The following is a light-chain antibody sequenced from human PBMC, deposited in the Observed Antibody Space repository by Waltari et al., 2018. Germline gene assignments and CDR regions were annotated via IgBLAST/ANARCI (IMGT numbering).Light chain of an antibody. CDR1: SSDVGGYDY. J-gene: IGLJ2*01. CDR3: SSYAGSDNLVV. CDR2: EVN. V-gene: IGLV2-8*01. Sequence: QSALTQPPSASGSPGQSVTISCTGTSSDVGGYDYVSWYQQHPVNAPKLILYEVNKRPSGVPNRFSGSKSVNTASLTVSGLQAEDEAHYYCSSYAGSDNLVVFGGGTKLTVL.